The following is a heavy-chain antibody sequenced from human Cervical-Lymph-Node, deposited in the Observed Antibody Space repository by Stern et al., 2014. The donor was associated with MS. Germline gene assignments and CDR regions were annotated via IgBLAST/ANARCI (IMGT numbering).Heavy chain of an antibody. CDR2: ITPIFGTT. CDR3: ARVYYFNSNGHYGMDV. Sequence: VQLVQSGAEVKKPGSSVKVSCKASGGTFSSYAISWVRQAPGQGIEWMGRITPIFGTTNYGEKFQGRVMMTADRATSTAYMELSSLTAEDTAVYYCARVYYFNSNGHYGMDVWGQGTMVTVS. V-gene: IGHV1-69*06. D-gene: IGHD2/OR15-2a*01. CDR1: GGTFSSYA. J-gene: IGHJ6*02.